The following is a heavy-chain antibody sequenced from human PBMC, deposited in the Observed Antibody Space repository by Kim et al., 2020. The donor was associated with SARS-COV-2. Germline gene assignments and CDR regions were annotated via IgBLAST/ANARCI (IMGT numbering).Heavy chain of an antibody. CDR1: GFTFDSQA. CDR2: ITSTGT. D-gene: IGHD3-16*01. CDR3: VKGAYTFDY. Sequence: GGSLRLSCATSGFTFDSQAMSWVRQAPGEGLEWVSSITSTGTYYADSVKGRFTVSRDNSKNTVDVKMNSLRAEDTAVYYCVKGAYTFDYWGQGTLVTVSS. J-gene: IGHJ4*02. V-gene: IGHV3-23*01.